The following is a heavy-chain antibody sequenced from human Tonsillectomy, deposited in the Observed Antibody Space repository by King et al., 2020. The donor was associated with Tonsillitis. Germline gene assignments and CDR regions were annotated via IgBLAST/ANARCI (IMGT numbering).Heavy chain of an antibody. D-gene: IGHD2-15*01. Sequence: VQLVESGGGLVKPGGSLRLSCAASGFTFSSYSMNWVRQSPGKGLEWVSSISSSSSYIYYADSVKGRFAISRDNAKHSLYLQMNSLRAEDTAVYYCARDWSGGSCYPYYYGMDVWGQGTTVTVSS. V-gene: IGHV3-21*01. J-gene: IGHJ6*02. CDR2: ISSSSSYI. CDR1: GFTFSSYS. CDR3: ARDWSGGSCYPYYYGMDV.